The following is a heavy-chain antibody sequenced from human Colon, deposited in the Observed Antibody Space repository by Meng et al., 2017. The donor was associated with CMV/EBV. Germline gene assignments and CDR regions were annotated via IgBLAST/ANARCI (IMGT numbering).Heavy chain of an antibody. J-gene: IGHJ4*02. Sequence: GGSLRFSCAVSGFTFTDAWINWVRQTPGKGLEWVGRSRSKSEKWRIEYAVPVRDRFIISRDNSRSMVFLQMYSLTTEDTGVYYCAPDVPQPLAQIDYWGPGTLVTVSS. D-gene: IGHD2-21*01. CDR2: SRSKSEKWRI. CDR1: GFTFTDAW. CDR3: APDVPQPLAQIDY. V-gene: IGHV3-15*05.